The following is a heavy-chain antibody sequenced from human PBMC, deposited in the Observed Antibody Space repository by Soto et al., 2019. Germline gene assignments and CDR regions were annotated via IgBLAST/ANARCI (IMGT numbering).Heavy chain of an antibody. Sequence: QVQLVQSGAEVKKPGSSVKVSCKASGGTFSSYAISWVRQAPGQGLEWMGGSIPIFGTANYAQKFKGRVTINADKSTSTAYMELSSLRSKDTTVYYCAIRLLFRELLSRMDVLGQVTTITVSS. CDR1: GGTFSSYA. CDR3: AIRLLFRELLSRMDV. V-gene: IGHV1-69*06. CDR2: SIPIFGTA. D-gene: IGHD3-10*01. J-gene: IGHJ6*02.